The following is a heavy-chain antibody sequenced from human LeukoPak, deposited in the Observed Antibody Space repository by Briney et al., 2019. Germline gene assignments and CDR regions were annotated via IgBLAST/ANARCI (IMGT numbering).Heavy chain of an antibody. J-gene: IGHJ4*02. V-gene: IGHV1-2*02. Sequence: ASVKVSCKASGYTFTGYYMHWVRQAPGQGLEWMGWINPNSGGTNYAQKFQGRVTMTRDTSISTAYMELSRLRSDDTAVYYCARLTMVRGVATDYWGRGTLVTVSS. CDR3: ARLTMVRGVATDY. CDR1: GYTFTGYY. D-gene: IGHD3-10*01. CDR2: INPNSGGT.